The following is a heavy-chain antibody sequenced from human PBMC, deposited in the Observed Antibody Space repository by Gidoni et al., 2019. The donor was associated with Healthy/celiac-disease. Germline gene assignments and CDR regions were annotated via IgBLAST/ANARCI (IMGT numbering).Heavy chain of an antibody. V-gene: IGHV3-30*18. Sequence: QVQLVESGGGVVQPGRSLRLSCAAPGFPFSSYGMHGVRQAPGKGLEWVAVISYDGSNKYYADSVKGRFTISRDNSKNTLYLQMNSLRAEDTAVYYCAKDWYQIVGASNWGQGTLVTVSS. CDR1: GFPFSSYG. CDR2: ISYDGSNK. D-gene: IGHD1-26*01. CDR3: AKDWYQIVGASN. J-gene: IGHJ4*02.